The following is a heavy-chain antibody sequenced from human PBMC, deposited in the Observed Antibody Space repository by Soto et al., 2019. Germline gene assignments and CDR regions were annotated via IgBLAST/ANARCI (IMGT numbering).Heavy chain of an antibody. CDR2: INTGGSPA. V-gene: IGHV3-11*01. CDR1: GFAFRHNY. CDR3: ATGGIYYET. Sequence: GGSLRLSCTVSGFAFRHNYLTWIRQAPGKGLEWLSYINTGGSPAYYADSVRGRFTISTDIAKKSLYLQMDSLRADDTGVYYCATGGIYYETWGQGTLVPVSS. J-gene: IGHJ5*02. D-gene: IGHD1-26*01.